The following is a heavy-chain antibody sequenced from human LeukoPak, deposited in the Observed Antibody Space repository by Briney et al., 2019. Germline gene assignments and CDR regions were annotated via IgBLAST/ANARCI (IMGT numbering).Heavy chain of an antibody. CDR1: GFTFSSYG. D-gene: IGHD2-15*01. Sequence: GGSLRLSCAASGFTFSSYGMHRVRQAPGKGLEWVAVIWYDGSSKYYADSVKGRFTISRDTPKNTLYLQMNSLRAEDTAVYYCARDRSVRYFDYWGQGALVTVSS. CDR2: IWYDGSSK. V-gene: IGHV3-33*01. J-gene: IGHJ4*02. CDR3: ARDRSVRYFDY.